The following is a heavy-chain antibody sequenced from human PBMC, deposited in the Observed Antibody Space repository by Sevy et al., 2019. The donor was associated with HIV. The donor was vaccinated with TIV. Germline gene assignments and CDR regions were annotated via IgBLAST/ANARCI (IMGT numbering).Heavy chain of an antibody. CDR2: INPNSGGR. V-gene: IGHV1-2*02. J-gene: IGHJ4*02. D-gene: IGHD6-19*01. CDR3: ARPGISEQWLVRNSYYSDY. Sequence: ASVKVSCKGSGYTFTGYYMHWVRQAPGQGLEWMGWINPNSGGRNYAQKFQGRVTMTRDTSISTAYMELCRLRSDDTAVYYCARPGISEQWLVRNSYYSDYWGQGTLVTVSS. CDR1: GYTFTGYY.